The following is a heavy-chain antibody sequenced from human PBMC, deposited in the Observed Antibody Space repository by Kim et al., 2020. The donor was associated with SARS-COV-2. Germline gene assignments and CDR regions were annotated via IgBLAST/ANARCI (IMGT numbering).Heavy chain of an antibody. CDR3: AKHLHVTTATFYWFFEL. CDR2: IFGSGSGT. D-gene: IGHD2-21*02. Sequence: GGSLRLSCAASGFTFSSSAMSWVRQAPGKGLEWVSAIFGSGSGTYYADSVKGRFTISRDNSKNTLYLQMNNLRAEDTAVYYCAKHLHVTTATFYWFFELWGRGTLVTVSS. CDR1: GFTFSSSA. V-gene: IGHV3-23*01. J-gene: IGHJ2*01.